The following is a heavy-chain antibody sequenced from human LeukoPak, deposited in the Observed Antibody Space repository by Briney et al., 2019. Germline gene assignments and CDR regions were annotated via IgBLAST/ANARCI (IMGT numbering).Heavy chain of an antibody. CDR2: MYYDGST. J-gene: IGHJ6*03. V-gene: IGHV4-31*03. D-gene: IGHD3-3*01. Sequence: SQTLSLTCTVSGGSISSGAYCWSWIRQRPGKGLEWIGYMYYDGSTYSNPSLKSRLTISVDTSKNQFSLKLSSVTAADTAVYYCARGPYYDFWSGYPHMDVWGKGTTVTVSS. CDR3: ARGPYYDFWSGYPHMDV. CDR1: GGSISSGAYC.